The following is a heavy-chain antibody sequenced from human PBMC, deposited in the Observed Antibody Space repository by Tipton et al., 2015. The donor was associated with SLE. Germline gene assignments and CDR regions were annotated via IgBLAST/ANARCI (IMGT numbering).Heavy chain of an antibody. CDR1: GFTFRSYE. CDR2: TDDGGSTI. J-gene: IGHJ2*01. D-gene: IGHD1-26*01. Sequence: GSLRLSCAASGFTFRSYEMNWVRQAPGKGLEWVSYTDDGGSTIYYADSVKGRFTISRDSAKNSLYLQMNSLRAEDTAVYYCARASGSEGWYFDLWGRGTLVTVSS. CDR3: ARASGSEGWYFDL. V-gene: IGHV3-48*03.